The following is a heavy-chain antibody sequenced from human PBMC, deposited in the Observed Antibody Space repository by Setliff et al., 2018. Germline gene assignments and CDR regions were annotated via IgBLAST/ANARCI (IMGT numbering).Heavy chain of an antibody. CDR3: AGRPQNTPMGPCDY. J-gene: IGHJ4*02. Sequence: LSLTCAVYGGSFSGYYWSWIRQPPGKGLEWIGEINHSGSTNYNPSLKSRVTISVDTSKNQFSLKLSSVTAADTAVYYCAGRPQNTPMGPCDYWGQGTLVTVSS. V-gene: IGHV4-34*01. CDR1: GGSFSGYY. CDR2: INHSGST. D-gene: IGHD5-18*01.